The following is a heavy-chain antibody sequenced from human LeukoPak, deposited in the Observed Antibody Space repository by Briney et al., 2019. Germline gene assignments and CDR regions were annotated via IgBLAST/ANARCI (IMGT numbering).Heavy chain of an antibody. Sequence: GASVRVSCKASGYTFTSYYMHWVRQAPGQGLEWMGIINPSGGSTSYAQKFQGRVTMTRDTSTSTVYMELSSLRSEDTAVYYCARVRPYSSSPGDYFDYWGQGTLVTVSS. V-gene: IGHV1-46*01. D-gene: IGHD6-6*01. J-gene: IGHJ4*02. CDR2: INPSGGST. CDR3: ARVRPYSSSPGDYFDY. CDR1: GYTFTSYY.